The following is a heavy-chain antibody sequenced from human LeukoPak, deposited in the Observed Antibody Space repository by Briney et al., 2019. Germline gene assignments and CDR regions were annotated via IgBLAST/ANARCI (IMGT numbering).Heavy chain of an antibody. J-gene: IGHJ4*02. CDR1: GGSISSGSYY. CDR3: ARGDYYDSSGYYDYFDY. V-gene: IGHV4-61*02. CDR2: IYTSGST. Sequence: SETLSLTCTVSGGSISSGSYYWSWIRQPAGKGLEWIGRIYTSGSTNYNPSLKSRVTISVDTSKIQFSLKLSSVTAADTAVYYCARGDYYDSSGYYDYFDYWGQGTLVTVSS. D-gene: IGHD3-22*01.